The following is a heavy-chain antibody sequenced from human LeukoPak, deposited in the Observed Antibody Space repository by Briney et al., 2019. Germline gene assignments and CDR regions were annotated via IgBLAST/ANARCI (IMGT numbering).Heavy chain of an antibody. CDR3: ARMAGSYPIDY. CDR2: INHSGST. J-gene: IGHJ4*02. D-gene: IGHD1-26*01. V-gene: IGHV4-34*01. Sequence: SETLSLTCAVYGGSFSGYYWSWIRQPPGKGLEWIGEINHSGSTNYNPSLKSRVTISVDTSKNQFSLKLSSVTAADTAVYYCARMAGSYPIDYWGQGTLVTVSS. CDR1: GGSFSGYY.